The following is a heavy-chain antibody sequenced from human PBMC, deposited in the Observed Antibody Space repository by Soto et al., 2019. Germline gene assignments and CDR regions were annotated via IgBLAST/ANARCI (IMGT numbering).Heavy chain of an antibody. CDR3: ERDGKKSFVRGWLDT. CDR1: GGSMSSGGYF. D-gene: IGHD3-10*02. V-gene: IGHV4-31*03. J-gene: IGHJ5*02. Sequence: TLSLTCTVSGGSMSSGGYFLTWIRRHPGKGLEWIGYIYYSGSTYYNPSLKSRVSISIDTSKNQFSLNLSSVTAADTAVYYCERDGKKSFVRGWLDTWGQGTLV. CDR2: IYYSGST.